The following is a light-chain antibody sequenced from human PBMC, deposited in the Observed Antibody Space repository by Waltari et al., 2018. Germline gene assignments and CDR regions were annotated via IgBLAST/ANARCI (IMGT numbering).Light chain of an antibody. CDR2: DVS. CDR1: SSDVGGYNY. J-gene: IGLJ3*02. Sequence: QSALTQPASVSGSPGQSITISCTVTSSDVGGYNYVSWYQQHPGKAPKLMIYDVSKRPSGVSNRFSGSKSGNTASLTISGLQAEDEADYYGCSYAGSSTSFGGGTKLTVL. CDR3: CSYAGSSTS. V-gene: IGLV2-23*02.